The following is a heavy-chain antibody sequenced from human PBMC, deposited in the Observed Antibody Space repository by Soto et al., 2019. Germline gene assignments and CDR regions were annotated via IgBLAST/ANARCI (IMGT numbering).Heavy chain of an antibody. D-gene: IGHD4-17*01. J-gene: IGHJ4*02. CDR1: GFIFSSYT. Sequence: EVQLVESGGGLVKPGGSLRLSCAASGFIFSSYTMTWVRQAPGKGVEWVSSISSSSSNIEYADSVKGRFSVSRDNANNSLFLQINSLRAEDTAVYYCAREDYAGASPRFDYWGLGALVTVSS. CDR2: ISSSSSNI. CDR3: AREDYAGASPRFDY. V-gene: IGHV3-21*01.